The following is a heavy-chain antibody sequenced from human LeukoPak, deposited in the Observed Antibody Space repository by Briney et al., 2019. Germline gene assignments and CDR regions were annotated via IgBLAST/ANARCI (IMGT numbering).Heavy chain of an antibody. D-gene: IGHD5-18*01. V-gene: IGHV3-48*01. CDR1: GFTFSSYS. Sequence: GGSLRLSCAAPGFTFSSYSMNWVRQAPGKGLEWISYISSSSGTMLYSDSVKGRFTISRDNASNSLFLPLSSLRAEDTAVYFCARGGYYYNEAFDIWGRGTMVTVSS. CDR2: ISSSSGTM. J-gene: IGHJ3*02. CDR3: ARGGYYYNEAFDI.